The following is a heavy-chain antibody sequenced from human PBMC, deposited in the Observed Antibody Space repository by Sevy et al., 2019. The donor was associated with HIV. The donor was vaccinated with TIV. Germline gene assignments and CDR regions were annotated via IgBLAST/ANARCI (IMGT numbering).Heavy chain of an antibody. J-gene: IGHJ6*02. Sequence: GGYLRLSCAASGFTFSSYAMNWVRQAPGKGLEWVSSISSSGRSTYYADSVEGRFTSSRDNSENTLYLQMNSLRADDTAVYYCAKGYCSGGSCPRDYYYYGMDVWGQGTTVIVSS. CDR2: ISSSGRST. D-gene: IGHD2-15*01. CDR1: GFTFSSYA. CDR3: AKGYCSGGSCPRDYYYYGMDV. V-gene: IGHV3-23*01.